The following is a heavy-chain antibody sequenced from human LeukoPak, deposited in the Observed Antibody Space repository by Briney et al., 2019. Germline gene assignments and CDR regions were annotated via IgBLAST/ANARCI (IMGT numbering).Heavy chain of an antibody. J-gene: IGHJ4*02. CDR3: ARGSSGWYTPLLFDY. V-gene: IGHV3-48*03. Sequence: GGCLRLSCAASGFTFSSYEMNWVRQAPGKGLGWVSYISSSGSTIYYADSVKGRFTISRDNAKNSLYLQMNSLRAEDTAVYYCARGSSGWYTPLLFDYWGQGTLVSVSS. D-gene: IGHD6-19*01. CDR2: ISSSGSTI. CDR1: GFTFSSYE.